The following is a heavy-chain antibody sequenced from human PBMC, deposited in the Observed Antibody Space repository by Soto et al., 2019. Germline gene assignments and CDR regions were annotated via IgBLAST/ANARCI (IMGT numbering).Heavy chain of an antibody. V-gene: IGHV1-46*01. CDR2: INPMGGST. CDR3: ARDLAAGDL. D-gene: IGHD6-13*01. CDR1: GYTFINYY. J-gene: IGHJ5*02. Sequence: GASVKVSCKASGYTFINYYIHWVRQAPGQGLERMAIINPMGGSTNYAQEFQGRVTLTSDTSTSTVYMELSSLRFEDTALFYCARDLAAGDLWGQGTLVTVSS.